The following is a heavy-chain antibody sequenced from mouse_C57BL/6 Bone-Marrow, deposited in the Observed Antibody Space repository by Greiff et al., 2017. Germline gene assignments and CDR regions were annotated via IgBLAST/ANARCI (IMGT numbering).Heavy chain of an antibody. CDR2: ISSGGSYT. Sequence: DVMLVESGGDLVKPGGSLKLSCAASGFTFRSYGMSWVRQTPDKRLEWVATISSGGSYTYYPDRVKGRFTISRDNAKNTLYLQMSILKSEDTAMYYCARHHPITTVVARPFAYWGQGTLVTVSA. CDR1: GFTFRSYG. CDR3: ARHHPITTVVARPFAY. J-gene: IGHJ3*01. V-gene: IGHV5-6*02. D-gene: IGHD1-1*01.